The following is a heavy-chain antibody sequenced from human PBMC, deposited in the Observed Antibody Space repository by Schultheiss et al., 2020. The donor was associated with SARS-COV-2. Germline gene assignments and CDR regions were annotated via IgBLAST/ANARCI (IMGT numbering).Heavy chain of an antibody. CDR3: ARGDYGSGSYYFDY. J-gene: IGHJ4*02. CDR2: IYYSGST. CDR1: GGSFSGYY. V-gene: IGHV4-59*01. Sequence: SETLSLTCAVYGGSFSGYYWSWIRQPPGKGLEWIGYIYYSGSTIYNPSLKSRVAMSVDMSKSHFSLKLSSVTAADTAVYYCARGDYGSGSYYFDYWGQGALVTVSS. D-gene: IGHD3-10*01.